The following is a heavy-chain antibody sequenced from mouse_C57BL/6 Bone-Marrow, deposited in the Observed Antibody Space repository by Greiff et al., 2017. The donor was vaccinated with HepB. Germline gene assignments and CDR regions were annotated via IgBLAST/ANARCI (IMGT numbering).Heavy chain of an antibody. D-gene: IGHD3-3*01. Sequence: DVQLVESGGGLVKPGGSLKLSCAASGFTFSDYGMHWVRQAPEKGLEWVAYISSGSSTIYYADTVKGRFTISRDNAKNTLFLQMTSLRSEDTAMYYCARWRDEAMDYWGQGTSVTVSS. J-gene: IGHJ4*01. V-gene: IGHV5-17*01. CDR2: ISSGSSTI. CDR1: GFTFSDYG. CDR3: ARWRDEAMDY.